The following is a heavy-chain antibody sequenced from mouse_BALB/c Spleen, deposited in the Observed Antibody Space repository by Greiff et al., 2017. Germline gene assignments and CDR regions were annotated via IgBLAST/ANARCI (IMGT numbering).Heavy chain of an antibody. Sequence: QVQLQQSGAELVRPGVSVKISCKGSGYTFTDYAMHWVKQSHAKSLEWIGVISTYYGDASYNQKFKGKATMTVDKSSSTAYMELARLTSEDSAIYYCARGDGNYGYFDVWGAGTTVTVSS. CDR2: ISTYYGDA. CDR1: GYTFTDYA. J-gene: IGHJ1*01. CDR3: ARGDGNYGYFDV. V-gene: IGHV1S137*01. D-gene: IGHD2-1*01.